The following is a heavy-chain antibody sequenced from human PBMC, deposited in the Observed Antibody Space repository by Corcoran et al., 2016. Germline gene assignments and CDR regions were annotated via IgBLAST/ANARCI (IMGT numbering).Heavy chain of an antibody. J-gene: IGHJ4*02. D-gene: IGHD3-3*01. V-gene: IGHV4-39*07. CDR2: IYYSGST. CDR3: AREDYDFWSGYRFDY. CDR1: GGSISSSSYY. Sequence: QLQLQESGPGLVKPSETLSLTCTVSGGSISSSSYYWGWIRQPPGKGLGWIGSIYYSGSTYYNPSLKSRVTISVDTSKNQFSLKLSSVTAADTAVYYCAREDYDFWSGYRFDYWGQGTLVTVSS.